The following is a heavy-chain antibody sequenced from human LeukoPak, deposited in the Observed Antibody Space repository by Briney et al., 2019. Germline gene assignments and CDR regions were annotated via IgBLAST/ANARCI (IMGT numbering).Heavy chain of an antibody. CDR3: ARGKYYYDSSGYYYFDY. CDR2: VYYTGDT. Sequence: PSETLSLTCTVSGGSITSSSHFWAWVRQPPGKGLEWIGNVYYTGDTYYSSSLKSRVTISVETSKNQFSLKLSSVTAADTAVYYCARGKYYYDSSGYYYFDYWGQGTLVTVSS. D-gene: IGHD3-22*01. J-gene: IGHJ4*02. V-gene: IGHV4-39*07. CDR1: GGSITSSSHF.